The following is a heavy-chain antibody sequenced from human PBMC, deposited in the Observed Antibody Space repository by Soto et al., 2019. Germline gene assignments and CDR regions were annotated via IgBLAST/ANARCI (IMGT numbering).Heavy chain of an antibody. Sequence: QVQLVESGGGVVQPGRSLRLSCAASGFAFSHYGMNWVRQAPGKGLEWVAFISFDGNNKYYRDSVKDRFTISRDKSKNTLFLQMDSLTAEDTGMYYCTKGASLRLGFDPWGQGTLVTVAS. D-gene: IGHD2-21*01. CDR3: TKGASLRLGFDP. CDR2: ISFDGNNK. J-gene: IGHJ5*02. V-gene: IGHV3-30*18. CDR1: GFAFSHYG.